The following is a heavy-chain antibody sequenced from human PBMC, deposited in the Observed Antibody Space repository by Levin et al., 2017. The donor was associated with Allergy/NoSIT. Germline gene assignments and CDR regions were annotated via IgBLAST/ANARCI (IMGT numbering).Heavy chain of an antibody. J-gene: IGHJ4*02. V-gene: IGHV4-39*01. CDR1: GGSISGSSYY. D-gene: IGHD3-16*02. Sequence: RTGGSLRLSCTVSGGSISGSSYYWGWIRHPPGKGLEWIGSIYYSGSTYYSPSLKSRITVSVDTSKNQFSLKVRSVTAADTAVYYCASRTYRDWGQGILVTVSS. CDR2: IYYSGST. CDR3: ASRTYRD.